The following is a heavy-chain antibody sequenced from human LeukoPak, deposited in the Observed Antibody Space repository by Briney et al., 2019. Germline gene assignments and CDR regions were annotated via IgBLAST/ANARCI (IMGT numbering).Heavy chain of an antibody. Sequence: PSETLSLTCTVSGGSISSGDYYWSWIRQPPGKGLEWIVYIYYSGSTYYNPSLKSRVTISVDKSKNQFSLKLSSVTAADTAVYYCARADTYYYDSSGYYGIGYFDYWGQGTLVTVSS. CDR3: ARADTYYYDSSGYYGIGYFDY. CDR2: IYYSGST. D-gene: IGHD3-22*01. CDR1: GGSISSGDYY. J-gene: IGHJ4*02. V-gene: IGHV4-30-4*08.